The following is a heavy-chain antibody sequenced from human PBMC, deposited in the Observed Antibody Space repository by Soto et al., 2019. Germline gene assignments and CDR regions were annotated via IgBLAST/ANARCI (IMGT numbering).Heavy chain of an antibody. Sequence: PSETLSLTCTVSGGSISSYYWSWIRQPPGKGLEWIGYIYYNGSTDYNPSLKSRVTISVGTSKNQFSQKQSSVTAADTAVYYCARVVVAAAAGGWFDPWGQGTLVTVSS. CDR2: IYYNGST. J-gene: IGHJ5*02. V-gene: IGHV4-59*13. CDR1: GGSISSYY. CDR3: ARVVVAAAAGGWFDP. D-gene: IGHD2-15*01.